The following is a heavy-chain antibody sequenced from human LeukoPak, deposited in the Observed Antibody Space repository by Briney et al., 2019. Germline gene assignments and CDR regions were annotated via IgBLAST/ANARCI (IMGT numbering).Heavy chain of an antibody. CDR3: ARGRGDPGDYDYYYYMDV. Sequence: ASVKVSCKASGGTFSSYAISWVRQAPGQGLEWMGGIIPIFGTANYAQKFQGRVTITADKSTSTAYMELSSLRSEDTAVYYCARGRGDPGDYDYYYYMDVWGKGTTVAVSS. V-gene: IGHV1-69*06. D-gene: IGHD4-17*01. CDR2: IIPIFGTA. CDR1: GGTFSSYA. J-gene: IGHJ6*03.